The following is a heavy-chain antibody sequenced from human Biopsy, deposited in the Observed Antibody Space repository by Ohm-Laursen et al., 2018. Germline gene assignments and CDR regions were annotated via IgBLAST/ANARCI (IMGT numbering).Heavy chain of an antibody. Sequence: SSVKVSCKPPEGTFSNYGVNWVRQAPGQGLEWLGGNIPTLGTGNYAQKFQDRVTVAADTSTSTATMELRSLRSDDTAVYYCATKLTGYFHHWGQGTLVSVSS. CDR3: ATKLTGYFHH. J-gene: IGHJ1*01. CDR1: EGTFSNYG. CDR2: NIPTLGTG. D-gene: IGHD3-9*01. V-gene: IGHV1-69*06.